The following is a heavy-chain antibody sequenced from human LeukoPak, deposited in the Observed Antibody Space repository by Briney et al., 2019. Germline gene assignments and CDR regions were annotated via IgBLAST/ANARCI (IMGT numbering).Heavy chain of an antibody. D-gene: IGHD5-12*01. CDR2: LYYRGGT. CDR1: GGSIYSCY. CDR3: ARTLDIVATMGSNWFDP. Sequence: SETLSLTCTVSGGSIYSCYWSWIRHPPGKGLEWIGYLYYRGGTTYNPSLKSRVTISVDTSKNQFSLKLSSVTAADTAVYYCARTLDIVATMGSNWFDPWGQGTLVTV. V-gene: IGHV4-59*08. J-gene: IGHJ5*02.